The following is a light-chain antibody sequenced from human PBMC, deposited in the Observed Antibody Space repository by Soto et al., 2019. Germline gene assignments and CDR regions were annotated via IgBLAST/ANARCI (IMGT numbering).Light chain of an antibody. CDR2: EVN. CDR1: SSDVGGYNY. J-gene: IGLJ2*01. V-gene: IGLV2-8*01. Sequence: QSALTQPPSASGSPGQSVTISCTGTSSDVGGYNYVSWYQQDPGKAPRLMIYEVNKRPSGVPYRFSGSKSGNTASLTVSGLQADDEAVYYCSSYAGNNLLVFGGGTKLTVL. CDR3: SSYAGNNLLV.